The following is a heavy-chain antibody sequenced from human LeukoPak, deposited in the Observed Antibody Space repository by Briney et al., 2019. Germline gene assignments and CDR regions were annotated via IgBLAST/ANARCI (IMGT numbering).Heavy chain of an antibody. CDR2: INPSGGGT. Sequence: GASVKVSCKASGGTFSSYAISWVRQTPGQGLEWMGRINPSGGGTRYAAKFHGRVTMTRDTSTNTAYMEVSSLTSEDMAMFYCARDCCGGDSNFDYWGQGTLVTVSS. V-gene: IGHV1-46*01. CDR3: ARDCCGGDSNFDY. CDR1: GGTFSSYA. J-gene: IGHJ4*02. D-gene: IGHD2-21*02.